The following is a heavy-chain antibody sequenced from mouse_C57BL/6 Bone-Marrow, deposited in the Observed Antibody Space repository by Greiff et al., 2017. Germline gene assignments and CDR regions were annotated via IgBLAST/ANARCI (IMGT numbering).Heavy chain of an antibody. CDR3: ARKYAMDY. Sequence: DVMLVESGGGLVKPGGSLKLSCAASGFTFSDYGMHWVRQAPEKGLEWVAYISSGSSTIYYADTVKGRFTISRDNDKNTLFLQMTSLRSENTALYYCARKYAMDYWGQGTSVTVSS. V-gene: IGHV5-17*01. CDR2: ISSGSSTI. J-gene: IGHJ4*01. CDR1: GFTFSDYG.